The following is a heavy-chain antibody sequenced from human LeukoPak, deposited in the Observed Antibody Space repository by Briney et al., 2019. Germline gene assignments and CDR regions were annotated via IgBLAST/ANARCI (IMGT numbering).Heavy chain of an antibody. Sequence: ASVKVSCKVSGYTLTELSMHWVRQAPGKGLEWMGGFDPEDGETIYAQKFQGRVTMTEDTSTDTAYMELSSLRSEDTAVYYCVAVTMMASDAFDIWGHGTMVTVSS. CDR1: GYTLTELS. J-gene: IGHJ3*02. CDR2: FDPEDGET. V-gene: IGHV1-24*01. D-gene: IGHD4-17*01. CDR3: VAVTMMASDAFDI.